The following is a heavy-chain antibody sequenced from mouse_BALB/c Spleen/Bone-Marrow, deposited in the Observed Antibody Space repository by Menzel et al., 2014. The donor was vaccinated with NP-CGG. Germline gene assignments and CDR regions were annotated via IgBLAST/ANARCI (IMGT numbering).Heavy chain of an antibody. Sequence: VQLQQSGAELMKPGASVKISCKATGYTFSSYWIEWVRQRPGHGLEWIGEILPGSGGTNYNEKFKGKATFTADTSSNPAYLQLNSLTAEDSAVYYCARSMDYWGQGTSVTVSS. CDR1: GYTFSSYW. CDR3: ARSMDY. V-gene: IGHV1-9*01. J-gene: IGHJ4*01. CDR2: ILPGSGGT.